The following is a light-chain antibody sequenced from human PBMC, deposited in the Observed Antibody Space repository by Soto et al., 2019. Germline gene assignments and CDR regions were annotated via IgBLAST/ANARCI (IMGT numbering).Light chain of an antibody. CDR1: QRVISY. J-gene: IGKJ3*01. V-gene: IGKV1-39*01. Sequence: DIQMTQSPSTLSAAVGDRVTITCRASQRVISYLNWYQQKQGRAPKLLIFAASSLQSGVPSRFSGSGSGTDFTLTISSLQPEDFATYFCLQTYSTPFAFGPGTKVNIK. CDR3: LQTYSTPFA. CDR2: AAS.